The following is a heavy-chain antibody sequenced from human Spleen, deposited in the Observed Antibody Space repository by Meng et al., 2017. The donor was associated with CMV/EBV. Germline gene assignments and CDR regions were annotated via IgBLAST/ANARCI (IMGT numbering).Heavy chain of an antibody. J-gene: IGHJ4*02. V-gene: IGHV4-34*01. Sequence: CSVFGDSFSGYYRSWIRQPPGKGLEWIGEINDSGSTNYNPSLKGRVTILIDTAKNQFSLRLSSVTAADTAVYYCARDCTNDVCVFNYWGQGSLVTVSS. CDR2: INDSGST. CDR1: GDSFSGYY. D-gene: IGHD2-8*01. CDR3: ARDCTNDVCVFNY.